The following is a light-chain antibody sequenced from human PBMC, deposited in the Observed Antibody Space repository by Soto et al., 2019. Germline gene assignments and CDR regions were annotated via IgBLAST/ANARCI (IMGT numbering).Light chain of an antibody. CDR1: SSNIGKNA. J-gene: IGLJ3*02. Sequence: QSVLTQSPSASGTPGQRVSISCSGNSSNIGKNAVNWYQHLPGKAPKLLIYYDDLLPSGVSDRFSGSKSGTSASLAISGLQSDDEGDYYCAAWDDSLNVVLFGGGTKVTVL. CDR3: AAWDDSLNVVL. V-gene: IGLV1-36*01. CDR2: YDD.